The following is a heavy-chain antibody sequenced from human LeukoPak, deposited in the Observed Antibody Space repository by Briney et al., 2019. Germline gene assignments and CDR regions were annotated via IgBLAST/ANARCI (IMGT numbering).Heavy chain of an antibody. CDR2: ISYDGSNK. Sequence: GGSLRLSCAASGFTFSSYAMHWVRQAPGEGLEWVAVISYDGSNKYYADSVKGRFTISRDNSKNTLYLQMNSLRAEDTAVYYCARDLRPYCSSTSCYTGADPWGQGTLVTVSS. CDR3: ARDLRPYCSSTSCYTGADP. J-gene: IGHJ5*02. CDR1: GFTFSSYA. D-gene: IGHD2-2*02. V-gene: IGHV3-30-3*01.